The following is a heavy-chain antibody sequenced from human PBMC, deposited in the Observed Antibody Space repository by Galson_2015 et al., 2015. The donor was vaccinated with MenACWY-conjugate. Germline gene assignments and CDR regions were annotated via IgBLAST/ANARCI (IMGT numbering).Heavy chain of an antibody. D-gene: IGHD5-24*01. V-gene: IGHV1-2*04. CDR2: INPNSGGT. J-gene: IGHJ4*02. CDR1: GYTFTGYY. CDR3: ARVGRGDGYYTPFDY. Sequence: SVKVSCKASGYTFTGYYMHWVRQAPGQGLEWMGWINPNSGGTNYAQKFQGWVTMTRDTSISTAYMELSRLRSDDTAVYYCARVGRGDGYYTPFDYWGQGTLVTVSS.